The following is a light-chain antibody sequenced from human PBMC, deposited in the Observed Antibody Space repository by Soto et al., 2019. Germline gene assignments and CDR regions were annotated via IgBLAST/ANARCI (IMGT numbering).Light chain of an antibody. J-gene: IGLJ2*01. CDR1: SSDVGSYNL. Sequence: QSALTQPASVSGSPGQSITSSCTGTSSDVGSYNLVSWYQQHPGKAPKLMIYEVSKRPSGVSNRFSGSKSGNTASLTISGLQAEDEADYYCCSYVGSSSVVFGGGTKLTVL. V-gene: IGLV2-23*02. CDR3: CSYVGSSSVV. CDR2: EVS.